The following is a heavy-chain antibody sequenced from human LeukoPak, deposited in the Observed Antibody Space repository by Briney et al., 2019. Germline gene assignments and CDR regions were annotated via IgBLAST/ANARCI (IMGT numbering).Heavy chain of an antibody. D-gene: IGHD6-19*01. CDR3: ARRTDSGWKWFDP. J-gene: IGHJ5*02. CDR1: GYTSTNYW. Sequence: GESLKISCKGSGYTSTNYWIGWLRQMPGKGLEWMGIIHPGETETRYSPSFEGQIIISADRSITTAYLQWRSLKASDTAIYYCARRTDSGWKWFDPWGQGTLVTVSS. CDR2: IHPGETET. V-gene: IGHV5-51*01.